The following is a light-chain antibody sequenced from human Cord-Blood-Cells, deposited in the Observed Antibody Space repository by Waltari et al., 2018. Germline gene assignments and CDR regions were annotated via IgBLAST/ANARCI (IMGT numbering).Light chain of an antibody. CDR1: NIGSKT. J-gene: IGLJ3*02. CDR2: RDS. Sequence: SYELTQPLPVSVALGQTARITCGGNNIGSKTVHWYQQKPGQAPVRVIYRDSNRPSGIPERFSGSNSGNTATLTISRAQAGDEADYYCQVWDSSTAWVFGGGTKLTVL. CDR3: QVWDSSTAWV. V-gene: IGLV3-9*01.